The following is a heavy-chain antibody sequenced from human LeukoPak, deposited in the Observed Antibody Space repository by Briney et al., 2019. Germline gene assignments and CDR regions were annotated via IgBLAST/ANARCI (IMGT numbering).Heavy chain of an antibody. CDR2: IYHSGST. CDR1: GYSISSGYY. Sequence: PSETLSLTCTVSGYSISSGYYWGWIRQPPGKGLEWIGSIYHSGSTYSNPSLKSRVTISVETSKNQFSLKLSSVTAADTAVYYCARGRGYSYGPIDYWGQGTLVTVSS. D-gene: IGHD5-18*01. CDR3: ARGRGYSYGPIDY. J-gene: IGHJ4*02. V-gene: IGHV4-38-2*02.